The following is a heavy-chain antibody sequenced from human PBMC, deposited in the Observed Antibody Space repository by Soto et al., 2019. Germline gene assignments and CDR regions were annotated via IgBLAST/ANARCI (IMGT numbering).Heavy chain of an antibody. CDR2: ISPDGHNA. CDR3: VRGPSHGAFDI. CDR1: GSTFSSYD. J-gene: IGHJ3*02. Sequence: QVQLVESGGDVVQPGRSLRLSCAASGSTFSSYDIHWVRQSPGKGLEWVAHISPDGHNAYYADSVKGRFTISRDNARNTVYLQVSSLRPEDTAVYHGVRGPSHGAFDIWGQGTLVTVSS. V-gene: IGHV3-30-3*01.